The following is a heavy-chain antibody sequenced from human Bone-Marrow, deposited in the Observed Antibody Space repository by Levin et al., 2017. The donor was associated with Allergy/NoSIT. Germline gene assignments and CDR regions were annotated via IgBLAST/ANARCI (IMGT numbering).Heavy chain of an antibody. J-gene: IGHJ4*02. D-gene: IGHD3-22*01. CDR2: ISGSGGNT. V-gene: IGHV3-23*01. Sequence: PGGSLRLSCAASGFSFSNYAMSWVRQAPGKGLDWVSSISGSGGNTYYADSVKGRFTISRDNSKNTLYLQMNSLRAEDTAVYYCAKASDYYDSSGNYLIYFDYWGQGTLVTVSS. CDR3: AKASDYYDSSGNYLIYFDY. CDR1: GFSFSNYA.